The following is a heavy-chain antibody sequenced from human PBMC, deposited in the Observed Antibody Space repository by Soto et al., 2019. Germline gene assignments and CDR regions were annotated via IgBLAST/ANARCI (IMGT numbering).Heavy chain of an antibody. D-gene: IGHD2-2*02. CDR2: IDPSDSYT. CDR3: AVVVVPAAIRGYYYGMDV. J-gene: IGHJ6*02. V-gene: IGHV5-10-1*01. CDR1: GYSFTSYW. Sequence: PGESVKISCKGSGYSFTSYWIGWVRQMPGKGLEWMGRIDPSDSYTNYSPSFQGHVTISADKSISTAYLQWSSLRSEDTAVYYCAVVVVPAAIRGYYYGMDVWGQGTTVTVSS.